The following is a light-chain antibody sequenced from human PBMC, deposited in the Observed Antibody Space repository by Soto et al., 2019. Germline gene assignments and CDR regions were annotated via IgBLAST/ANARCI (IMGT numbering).Light chain of an antibody. CDR1: SSDVGGYNY. Sequence: QSALTQPPSASGSPGQSVTISCTGTSSDVGGYNYVSWYQQHPDKAPKLMIYEVNKRPSGVPDRFSGSKSANTASLTVSGLQAEDEADYYCSSYVGSNNPYVFGTGTKVTVL. CDR3: SSYVGSNNPYV. J-gene: IGLJ1*01. V-gene: IGLV2-8*01. CDR2: EVN.